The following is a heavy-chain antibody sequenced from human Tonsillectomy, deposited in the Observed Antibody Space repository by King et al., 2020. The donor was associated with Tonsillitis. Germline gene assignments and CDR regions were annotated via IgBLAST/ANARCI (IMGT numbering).Heavy chain of an antibody. CDR1: GFTFSNYA. Sequence: VQLVESGGGVVQPGRSLRLSCAASGFTFSNYAMHWVRQAPGKGLEWVAVISYNGSDKYYADSVKGRFTISRDNSKNTLYLQMSSLRAEDTAVYHCAKEVSMAVAGTDEGAFDIWGQGTMVTVSS. J-gene: IGHJ3*02. D-gene: IGHD6-19*01. CDR2: ISYNGSDK. CDR3: AKEVSMAVAGTDEGAFDI. V-gene: IGHV3-30*18.